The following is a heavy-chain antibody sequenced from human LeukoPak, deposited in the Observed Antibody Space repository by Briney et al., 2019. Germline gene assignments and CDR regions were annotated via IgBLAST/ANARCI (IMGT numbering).Heavy chain of an antibody. CDR3: ARGLGYSYGYGIDY. Sequence: GRSLRLSCAASGFIFSSYAMHWVRQAPGKGPEWVAIIWFDGSNTYYAESVEGRSTISRDNSKNTLYLQMNSLRAEDTAVYSCARGLGYSYGYGIDYWGQGTLVIASS. CDR1: GFIFSSYA. D-gene: IGHD5-18*01. V-gene: IGHV3-33*01. J-gene: IGHJ4*02. CDR2: IWFDGSNT.